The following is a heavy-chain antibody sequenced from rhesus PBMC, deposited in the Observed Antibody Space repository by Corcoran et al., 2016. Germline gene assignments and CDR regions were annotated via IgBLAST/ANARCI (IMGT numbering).Heavy chain of an antibody. CDR1: GYSISSGYY. D-gene: IGHD4-17*01. Sequence: QVQLQESGPGLVKPSETLSLTCAVSGYSISSGYYWSWIRQPPGNGLEWIGYITNGGDTTYTPSRKWRSTISRDTSKIRFSLKLSSVTAAATAVCYCAREGGQLWCFDYWGQGVLVTVSS. CDR2: ITNGGDT. V-gene: IGHV4-122*02. CDR3: AREGGQLWCFDY. J-gene: IGHJ4*01.